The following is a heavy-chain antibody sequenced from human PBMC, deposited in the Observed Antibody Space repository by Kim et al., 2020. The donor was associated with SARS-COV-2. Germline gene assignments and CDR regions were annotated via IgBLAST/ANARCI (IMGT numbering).Heavy chain of an antibody. D-gene: IGHD7-27*01. CDR1: GFTFSNAW. CDR2: IKSKTDGGTT. CDR3: TTPGTGDYYYYGMDV. V-gene: IGHV3-15*01. Sequence: GGSLRLSCAASGFTFSNAWMSWVRQAPGKGLEWVGRIKSKTDGGTTDYAAPVKGRFTISRDDSKNTLYLQMNSLKTEDTAVYYCTTPGTGDYYYYGMDVWGQGTTVTVSS. J-gene: IGHJ6*02.